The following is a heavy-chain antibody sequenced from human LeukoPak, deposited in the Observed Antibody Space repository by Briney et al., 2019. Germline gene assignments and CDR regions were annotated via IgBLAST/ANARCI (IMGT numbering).Heavy chain of an antibody. CDR1: GGSISSGGYS. Sequence: SETLSLTCTVSGGSISSGGYSWSWIRQPPGKVLGWIGYIYHSGSTYYNPSLKSRVTISVDRSKTQFSLKLSSVTAADTAVYYCARVHNWNDGGWFDPWGQGTLVTVSS. CDR3: ARVHNWNDGGWFDP. D-gene: IGHD1-1*01. V-gene: IGHV4-30-2*01. CDR2: IYHSGST. J-gene: IGHJ5*02.